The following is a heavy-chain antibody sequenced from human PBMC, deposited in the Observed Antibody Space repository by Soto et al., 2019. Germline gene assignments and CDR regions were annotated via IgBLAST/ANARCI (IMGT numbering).Heavy chain of an antibody. CDR1: GFSLSTSGVG. D-gene: IGHD5-12*01. CDR2: IYWDDDK. V-gene: IGHV2-5*02. J-gene: IGHJ6*02. Sequence: QITLKESGPTLVKPTQTLTLTCTFSGFSLSTSGVGVGWIRQPPGKALEWLALIYWDDDKRYSPSLKSRLTITKDTSKNQVVLTMTNMDPVDTATYYCAHSRQLSGYEYYYYYYAMDVWGQGTTVTVSS. CDR3: AHSRQLSGYEYYYYYYAMDV.